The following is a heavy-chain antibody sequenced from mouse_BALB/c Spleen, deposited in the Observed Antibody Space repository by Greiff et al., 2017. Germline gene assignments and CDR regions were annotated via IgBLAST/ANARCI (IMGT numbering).Heavy chain of an antibody. V-gene: IGHV5-9-3*01. CDR2: ISSGGSYT. CDR1: GFTFSSYA. J-gene: IGHJ2*01. CDR3: ARLQGYFDY. Sequence: EVKLMESGGGLVKPGGSLKLSCAASGFTFSSYAMSWVRQTPEKRLEWVATISSGGSYTYYPDSVKGRFTISRDNAKNTLYLQMSSLRSEDTAMYYCARLQGYFDYWGQGTTLTVSS.